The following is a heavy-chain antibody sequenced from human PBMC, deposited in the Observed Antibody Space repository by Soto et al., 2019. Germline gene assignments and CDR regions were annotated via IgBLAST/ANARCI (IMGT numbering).Heavy chain of an antibody. J-gene: IGHJ6*03. CDR2: IYYSGST. D-gene: IGHD2-8*01. Sequence: SETLSLTCTVSGGSISSYYWSWVRQPPGKGLEWIGVIYYSGSTNYNPSLKSRVTISVDTSKNQFSLKLSSVTAADTAVYYCARDNGRTYYYYYLDVWGKGTTVTVSS. V-gene: IGHV4-59*01. CDR1: GGSISSYY. CDR3: ARDNGRTYYYYYLDV.